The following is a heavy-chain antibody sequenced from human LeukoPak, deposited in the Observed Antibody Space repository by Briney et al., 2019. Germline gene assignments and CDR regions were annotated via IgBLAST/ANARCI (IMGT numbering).Heavy chain of an antibody. CDR2: ISDSGVGT. CDR1: GFTFSSYG. Sequence: GGSLRLSCAASGFTFSSYGMNWVRQAPGKGLEWVSGISDSGVGTKHADSVKGRFTISRDNSKNTLYLQMNSLRAEDTAVYYCAKIGRSYDFWTGYYEEEVDYMDVWGKGTTVTVSS. V-gene: IGHV3-23*01. D-gene: IGHD3-3*01. CDR3: AKIGRSYDFWTGYYEEEVDYMDV. J-gene: IGHJ6*03.